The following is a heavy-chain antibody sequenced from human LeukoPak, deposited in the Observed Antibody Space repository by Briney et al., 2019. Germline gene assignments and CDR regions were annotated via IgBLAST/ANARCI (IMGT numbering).Heavy chain of an antibody. CDR3: ARTMSSSHTVYGMDV. J-gene: IGHJ6*02. V-gene: IGHV4-28*05. CDR1: GYSISSSNW. D-gene: IGHD2-2*02. Sequence: SETLSLTCAVSGYSISSSNWWGWIRQPPGKGLEWIGYIYYSGSIYYNPSLKSRVTMSIDTSKNQFSLKLSSVTAVDTAVYYCARTMSSSHTVYGMDVWGQGTTVTVSS. CDR2: IYYSGSI.